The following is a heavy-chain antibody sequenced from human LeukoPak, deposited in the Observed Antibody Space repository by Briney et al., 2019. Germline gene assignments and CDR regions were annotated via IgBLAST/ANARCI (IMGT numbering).Heavy chain of an antibody. CDR3: ARSSSSGWGFRFDP. V-gene: IGHV4-39*07. J-gene: IGHJ5*02. CDR1: GGSISSSSYY. D-gene: IGHD6-19*01. Sequence: SETLSLTCTVSGGSISSSSYYWGWIRQPPGKGPEWIGSIYYSGSTYYNPSLKSRVTISVDTSKNQFSLKLSSVTAADTAVYYCARSSSSGWGFRFDPWGQGTLVTVSS. CDR2: IYYSGST.